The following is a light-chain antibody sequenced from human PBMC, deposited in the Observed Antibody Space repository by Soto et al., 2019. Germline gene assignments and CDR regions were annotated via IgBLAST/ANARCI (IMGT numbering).Light chain of an antibody. CDR1: QGIRND. CDR2: AAS. CDR3: QQSYSTPPIT. V-gene: IGKV1-39*01. J-gene: IGKJ5*01. Sequence: DIQMTQSPSSLSASVGARVTITCRASQGIRNDLGWYQQKPGKAPKLLIYAASSLQSGVPSRFSGSGSGTDFTLTISSLQPEDFATYYCQQSYSTPPITFGQGTRLEI.